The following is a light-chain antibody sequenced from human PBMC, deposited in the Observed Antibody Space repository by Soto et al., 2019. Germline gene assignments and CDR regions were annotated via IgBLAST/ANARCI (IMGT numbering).Light chain of an antibody. CDR3: LQHHSFPYT. CDR2: AAS. CDR1: QGSRNG. J-gene: IGKJ2*01. Sequence: DIQMTQSPSSLSASVGDSVTITCRASQGSRNGVGGYQQKPGTDPKLLIYAASSLEGGVPSRFGGSGSGREVTLTIRSVQPDEFDTYCWLQHHSFPYTFGQGTKLHI. V-gene: IGKV1-17*01.